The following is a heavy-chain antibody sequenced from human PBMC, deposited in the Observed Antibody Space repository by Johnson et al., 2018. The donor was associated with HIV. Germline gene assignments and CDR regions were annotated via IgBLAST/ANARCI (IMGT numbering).Heavy chain of an antibody. CDR1: GFTFNNFA. V-gene: IGHV3-30*14. Sequence: QVQLVESGGGVVQPGRSLRLSCAASGFTFNNFAMHWVRQAPGKGLEWVALISYDGSNKYYADSVKGRFTISRDNSKNTLYLQMSSLRVEDTAMYYCARAAAARSTGHDAFDIWGQGTMVTVSS. D-gene: IGHD6-6*01. CDR2: ISYDGSNK. J-gene: IGHJ3*02. CDR3: ARAAAARSTGHDAFDI.